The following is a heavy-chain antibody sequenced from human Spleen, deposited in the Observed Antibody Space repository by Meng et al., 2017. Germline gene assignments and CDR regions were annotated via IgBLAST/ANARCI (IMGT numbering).Heavy chain of an antibody. V-gene: IGHV3-74*03. J-gene: IGHJ4*02. CDR2: INTGASIT. Sequence: GESLKISCAASGFTFSSYNMHWVRQTPGEGLVWVSRINTGASITTYADSVKGRFTISRDDAKNTVYLQMNSLRAEDTAVYYCARDADWVIFDHWGQGALVTVSS. D-gene: IGHD3-9*01. CDR1: GFTFSSYN. CDR3: ARDADWVIFDH.